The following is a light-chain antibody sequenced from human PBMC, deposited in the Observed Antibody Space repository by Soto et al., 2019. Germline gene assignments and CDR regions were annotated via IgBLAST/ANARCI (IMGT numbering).Light chain of an antibody. CDR2: DAS. V-gene: IGKV3-11*01. CDR1: QSFSGY. Sequence: DILLTQSPATLSLSPGERATLSCRASQSFSGYLAWYQQKPGQAPRLLIYDASKRATGIPARFSGRGSGTDFNLTSSSLEPEDFAVYYCQQRSNWPPVITFGQGTRLEIK. CDR3: QQRSNWPPVIT. J-gene: IGKJ5*01.